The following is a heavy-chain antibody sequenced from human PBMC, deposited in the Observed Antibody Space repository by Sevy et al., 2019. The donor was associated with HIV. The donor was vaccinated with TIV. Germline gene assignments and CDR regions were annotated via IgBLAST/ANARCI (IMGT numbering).Heavy chain of an antibody. V-gene: IGHV1-69*13. Sequence: ASVKVSCKASGGSLNTHAISWVRQAPGQELEWMGEIIPGFSSTRYAERFQDRVTLTADEFTSTVYMELTSLKSTDTAVYYCARGPNGNYLLYYLDYWGQGTLATVSS. D-gene: IGHD1-7*01. J-gene: IGHJ4*02. CDR3: ARGPNGNYLLYYLDY. CDR1: GGSLNTHA. CDR2: IIPGFSST.